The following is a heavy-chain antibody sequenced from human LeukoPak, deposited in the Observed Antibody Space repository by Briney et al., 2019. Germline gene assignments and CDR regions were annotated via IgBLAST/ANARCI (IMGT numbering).Heavy chain of an antibody. D-gene: IGHD3-3*01. V-gene: IGHV4-34*01. Sequence: SETLSLTCAVYGGSFSGYYWSWIRQPPGKGLEWIGEINHSGSTNYNPSLKSRVTISVDTSKNQFSLKLSSVTAADTAVYYCARGRYDFWSGSSNWFDPWGQGTLVTVSS. CDR1: GGSFSGYY. CDR2: INHSGST. J-gene: IGHJ5*02. CDR3: ARGRYDFWSGSSNWFDP.